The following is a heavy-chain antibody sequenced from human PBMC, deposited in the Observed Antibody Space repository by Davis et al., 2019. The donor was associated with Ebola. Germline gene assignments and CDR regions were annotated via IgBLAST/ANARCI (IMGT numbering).Heavy chain of an antibody. D-gene: IGHD6-6*01. CDR1: GGSISSSSYY. V-gene: IGHV4-39*07. J-gene: IGHJ5*02. CDR3: ARAARTTVGWFDP. CDR2: IYYSGST. Sequence: SETLSLTCTVSGGSISSSSYYWGWIRQPPGKGLEWIGSIYYSGSTYYNPSLKSRVTISVDTSKNQFSLKLSSVTSSDTAVYYCARAARTTVGWFDPWGQGTLVTVSS.